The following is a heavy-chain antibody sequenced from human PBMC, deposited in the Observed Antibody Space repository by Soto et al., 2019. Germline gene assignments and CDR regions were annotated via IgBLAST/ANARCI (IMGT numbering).Heavy chain of an antibody. V-gene: IGHV3-7*03. CDR3: ARRVGDD. CDR1: GFIFSNYW. Sequence: GSLRLSCAASGFIFSNYWMSWVRQAPGKGLEWVANIKQDGGVKYYVDSVKGRFTISRDNAKSSLYLQMNSLRAEDTAVYYCARRVGDDWGQGTLVTVSS. D-gene: IGHD1-26*01. CDR2: IKQDGGVK. J-gene: IGHJ4*02.